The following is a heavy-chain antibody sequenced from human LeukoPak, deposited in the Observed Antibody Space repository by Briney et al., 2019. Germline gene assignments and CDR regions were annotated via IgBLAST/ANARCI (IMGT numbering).Heavy chain of an antibody. D-gene: IGHD1-26*01. CDR3: ARAHRWELLGAFDI. V-gene: IGHV3-48*01. CDR2: ISSSSSTI. J-gene: IGHJ3*02. CDR1: GFTFSSYA. Sequence: GGSLRLSCAASGFTFSSYAMSWVRQAPGKGLEWVSYISSSSSTIYYADSVKGRFTISRDNAKNSLYLQMNSLRAEDTAVYYCARAHRWELLGAFDIWGQGTMVTVSS.